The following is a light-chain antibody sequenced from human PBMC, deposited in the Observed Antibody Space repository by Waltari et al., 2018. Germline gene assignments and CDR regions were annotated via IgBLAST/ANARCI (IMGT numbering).Light chain of an antibody. V-gene: IGLV3-21*02. CDR3: QVWDSSSDHTWV. Sequence: SYVLTQPPSVSVAPGQTARITCGGNNIGSKSVYWYQQKPGQAPVLVVYADSDRPSGIPERFSGSNSGNTATLTISRVEAGDEADYYCQVWDSSSDHTWVFGGGTKLTVL. CDR1: NIGSKS. CDR2: ADS. J-gene: IGLJ3*02.